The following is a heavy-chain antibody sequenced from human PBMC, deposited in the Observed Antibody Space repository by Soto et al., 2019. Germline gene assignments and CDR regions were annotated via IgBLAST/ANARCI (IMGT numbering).Heavy chain of an antibody. J-gene: IGHJ4*02. Sequence: GASVKVSFKASGYTFTGYYMHWVRQAPGQGLEWMGWINPNSGGTNYAQKFQGWVTMTRDTSISTAYMELSRLRSDDTAVYYCARGNIAARWYYFDYWGQGTLVTVSS. CDR2: INPNSGGT. V-gene: IGHV1-2*04. D-gene: IGHD6-6*01. CDR1: GYTFTGYY. CDR3: ARGNIAARWYYFDY.